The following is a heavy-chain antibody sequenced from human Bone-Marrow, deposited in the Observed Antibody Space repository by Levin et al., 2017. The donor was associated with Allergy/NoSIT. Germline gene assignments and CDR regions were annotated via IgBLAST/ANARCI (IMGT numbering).Heavy chain of an antibody. J-gene: IGHJ5*02. Sequence: GESLKISCAAFGLTFSSYNMNWVRQSPGKGLEWVSSISGNGLYINYADSVKGRFTMSRDNVKNSVYLQMNSLRGEDTAVYYCVRVVGQGDYVWLDPWGQGTLVIVSS. CDR3: VRVVGQGDYVWLDP. V-gene: IGHV3-21*01. D-gene: IGHD4-17*01. CDR2: ISGNGLYI. CDR1: GLTFSSYN.